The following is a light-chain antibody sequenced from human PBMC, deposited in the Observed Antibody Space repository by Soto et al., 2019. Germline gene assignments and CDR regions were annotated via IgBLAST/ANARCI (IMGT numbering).Light chain of an antibody. CDR1: SSDVGDYNY. CDR3: SSYASSGTLV. CDR2: DVT. Sequence: QSVLTQPASVSGSPGQSITISCTGTSSDVGDYNYVSWYQQHPDKAPKLMIYDVTNRPSGVSNRFSGSKSGNTASLTISGLQSEDEADYYCSSYASSGTLVFGGGTKLTVL. J-gene: IGLJ2*01. V-gene: IGLV2-14*01.